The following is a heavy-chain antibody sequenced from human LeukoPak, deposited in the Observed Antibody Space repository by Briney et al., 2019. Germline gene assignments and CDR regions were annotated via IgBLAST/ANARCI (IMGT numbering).Heavy chain of an antibody. J-gene: IGHJ3*02. CDR1: GFTSSSYW. CDR3: ARDRADAFDI. CDR2: IKQDGSEK. V-gene: IGHV3-7*01. Sequence: GGSLRLSCAASGFTSSSYWMSWVRQAPGKGLEWVANIKQDGSEKYYVDSVKGRFTISRDNAKNSLYLQMNSLRAEDTAVYYCARDRADAFDIWGQGTMVTVSS.